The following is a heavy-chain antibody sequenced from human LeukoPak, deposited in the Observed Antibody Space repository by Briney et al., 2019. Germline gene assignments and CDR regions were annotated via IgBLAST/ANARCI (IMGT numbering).Heavy chain of an antibody. D-gene: IGHD6-19*01. CDR1: GYTFTCYY. CDR2: INPNSGGT. V-gene: IGHV1-2*02. CDR3: ARVVPLAVAGTRRFDP. J-gene: IGHJ5*02. Sequence: GASVKVSCKASGYTFTCYYMHWVRQAPGQGLEWMGWINPNSGGTNYAQKFQGRVTMTRDTSISTAYMELSRLRSDDTAVYYCARVVPLAVAGTRRFDPWGQGTLVTVSS.